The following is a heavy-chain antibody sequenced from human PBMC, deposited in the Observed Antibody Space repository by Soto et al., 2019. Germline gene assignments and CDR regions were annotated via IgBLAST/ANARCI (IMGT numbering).Heavy chain of an antibody. CDR2: ISGSGGST. D-gene: IGHD6-13*01. V-gene: IGHV3-23*01. Sequence: EVQLLESGGGLVQPGGSLRLSCAASGFTFSSYAMSWVRQAPGKGLEWVSAISGSGGSTYYADSVKGRFTISRDNSKNTLYLQMNSLIAEDTAVYYCAKGAAAAEYYYYGMDVWGQGTTVTVSS. CDR1: GFTFSSYA. J-gene: IGHJ6*02. CDR3: AKGAAAAEYYYYGMDV.